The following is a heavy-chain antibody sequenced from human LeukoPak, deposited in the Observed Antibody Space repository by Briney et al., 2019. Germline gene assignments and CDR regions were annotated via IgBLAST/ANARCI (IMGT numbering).Heavy chain of an antibody. CDR1: GGSISSYY. V-gene: IGHV4-59*08. J-gene: IGHJ4*02. Sequence: ETLSLPCTFSGGSISSYYWSWIRQPPGKGLEWIGYIYYSGGTNYNPSLKSRVTISVDTSKNQFSLKLSSVTAADTAVYYCASQSVEMAAGFDYWGQGTLVTVSS. D-gene: IGHD5-24*01. CDR2: IYYSGGT. CDR3: ASQSVEMAAGFDY.